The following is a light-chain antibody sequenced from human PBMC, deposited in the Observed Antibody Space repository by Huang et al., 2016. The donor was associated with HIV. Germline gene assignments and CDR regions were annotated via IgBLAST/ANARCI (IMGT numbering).Light chain of an antibody. Sequence: DIVMTQSPLSLPVTPGEPASISCNSSQSLLHSNGYNYLNWYLQKPGQSPHLLIYLSSNRASGGPDRFSGTGSGTDFTLRISRVEAEDVGVYYCMQALQTPLTFGQGTKVEIK. CDR3: MQALQTPLT. V-gene: IGKV2-28*01. CDR2: LSS. CDR1: QSLLHSNGYNY. J-gene: IGKJ1*01.